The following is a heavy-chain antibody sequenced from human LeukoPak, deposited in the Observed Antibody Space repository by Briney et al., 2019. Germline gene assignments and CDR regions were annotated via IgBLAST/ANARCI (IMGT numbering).Heavy chain of an antibody. CDR3: APIGAGY. CDR2: ISSDGRST. CDR1: GFTFPSNW. J-gene: IGHJ4*02. V-gene: IGHV3-74*01. D-gene: IGHD4/OR15-4a*01. Sequence: GGSLRLSCAASGFTFPSNWHWVRQAPGKGLVWVSRISSDGRSTSYADSVKGRFTISRDNAKNMLYLQMNSLRAEDTAVYYCAPIGAGYWGQGTLVTVSS.